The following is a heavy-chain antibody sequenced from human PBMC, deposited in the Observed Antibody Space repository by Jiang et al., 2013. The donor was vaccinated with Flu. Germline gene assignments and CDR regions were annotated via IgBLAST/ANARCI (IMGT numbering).Heavy chain of an antibody. D-gene: IGHD5-18*01. Sequence: SGPGLVKPSQTLSLTCTVSGDSISSANYYWSWIRQHPGKGLEWIGYIYYSGSTYYNPSLKSRLTISVDTSKNQFSLRLSSVTAADTAVYYCARSGYSYGLPHYFDYWGQGTLVTVSS. V-gene: IGHV4-31*03. CDR2: IYYSGST. CDR1: GDSISSANYY. J-gene: IGHJ4*02. CDR3: ARSGYSYGLPHYFDY.